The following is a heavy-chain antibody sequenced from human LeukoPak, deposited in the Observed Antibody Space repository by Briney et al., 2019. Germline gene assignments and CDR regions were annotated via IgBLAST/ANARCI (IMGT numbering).Heavy chain of an antibody. Sequence: VASVKVSCKASGYTFTSYDINWVRQATGQGLEWMGWMNPNSGNTGYAQKFQGRVTMTRNTSISTAYMELSSLRSEDTAVYYCARGRKWTKRKDRSRLWVEYYFDYWGQGTLVTVSS. J-gene: IGHJ4*02. CDR1: GYTFTSYD. V-gene: IGHV1-8*01. CDR3: ARGRKWTKRKDRSRLWVEYYFDY. D-gene: IGHD3-10*01. CDR2: MNPNSGNT.